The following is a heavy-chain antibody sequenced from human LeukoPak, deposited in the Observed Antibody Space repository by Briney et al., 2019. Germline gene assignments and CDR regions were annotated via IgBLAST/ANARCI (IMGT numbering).Heavy chain of an antibody. V-gene: IGHV4-59*07. CDR3: VRTGWELLTT. CDR2: YFDTGST. D-gene: IGHD4-23*01. J-gene: IGHJ4*02. Sequence: SDTLSLTCNVSGASFESHYWTWIRQTPAKRLEWIGYYFDTGSTDYNPSLKSRVTMSVDRSKNQFFLSLKSVTAADTAVYYCVRTGWELLTTWGPGTPVTVSS. CDR1: GASFESHY.